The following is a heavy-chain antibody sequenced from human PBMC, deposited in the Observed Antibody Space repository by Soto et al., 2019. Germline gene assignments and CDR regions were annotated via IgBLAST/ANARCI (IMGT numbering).Heavy chain of an antibody. CDR1: GFTFSSND. D-gene: IGHD3-22*01. Sequence: EVQLVESGGGLIQPGGSLRLSCAASGFTFSSNDMNWVRQAPGKGLEWISLIYSGGSTYYADSVKGRFTISRDNSKHTLYLQMSSLRAGDRAVYYCATRPLLPGAPWGQGTMVTVSS. CDR2: IYSGGST. J-gene: IGHJ3*01. CDR3: ATRPLLPGAP. V-gene: IGHV3-53*01.